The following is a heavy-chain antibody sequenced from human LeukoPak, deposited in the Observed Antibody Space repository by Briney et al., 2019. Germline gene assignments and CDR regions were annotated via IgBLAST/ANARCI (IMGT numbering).Heavy chain of an antibody. J-gene: IGHJ4*02. V-gene: IGHV3-21*01. CDR1: GFTFSNYS. Sequence: PGGSLRLSCAASGFTFSNYSMNWVRQAPGKGLEWVSSISSSSSYVYYADSVKGRFTISRDNAKNSLYLQMNSLRAEDTAVYYCASSLGYSYGYGYWGQGTLVTVSS. CDR3: ASSLGYSYGYGY. CDR2: ISSSSSYV. D-gene: IGHD5-18*01.